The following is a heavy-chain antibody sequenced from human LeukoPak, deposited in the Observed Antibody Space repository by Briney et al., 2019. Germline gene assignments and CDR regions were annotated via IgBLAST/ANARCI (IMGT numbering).Heavy chain of an antibody. Sequence: SETLSLTCAVYGGSFSGYYWSWIRQPPGKGLEWIGEINHSGSTNYNPSLKSRVTISVDTSKNQFSLKLSSVTAADTAVYYCARAGGRRLVVVVAALDYWGQGTLVTVSS. CDR1: GGSFSGYY. V-gene: IGHV4-34*01. D-gene: IGHD2-15*01. CDR2: INHSGST. CDR3: ARAGGRRLVVVVAALDY. J-gene: IGHJ4*02.